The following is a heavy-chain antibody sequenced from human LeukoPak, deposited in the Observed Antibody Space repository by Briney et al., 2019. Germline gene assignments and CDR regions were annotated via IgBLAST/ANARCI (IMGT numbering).Heavy chain of an antibody. CDR1: GYSISSGYY. D-gene: IGHD2-2*01. CDR2: IYHSGST. CDR3: ARAKYQPFNWFDP. J-gene: IGHJ5*02. Sequence: SETLSLTCTVSGYSISSGYYWGWIRQPPGKGLEWIGSIYHSGSTYYNPSLKSRVTISVDTPKNQFSLKLSSVTAADTAVYYCARAKYQPFNWFDPWGQGTLVTVSS. V-gene: IGHV4-38-2*02.